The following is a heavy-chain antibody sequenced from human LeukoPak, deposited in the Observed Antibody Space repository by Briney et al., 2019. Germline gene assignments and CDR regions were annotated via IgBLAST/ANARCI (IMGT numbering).Heavy chain of an antibody. CDR3: ASGRQLGY. CDR1: GFTFSNYW. Sequence: GWALSLSCAASGFTFSNYWMSWVRQAPGKGLEWVAHIKEDGSEKYYVDPVKGRFTISRDNARNSLYLQMNSLRAEDTAVYYCASGRQLGYWGQGTLVTVSS. D-gene: IGHD6-13*01. V-gene: IGHV3-7*01. J-gene: IGHJ4*02. CDR2: IKEDGSEK.